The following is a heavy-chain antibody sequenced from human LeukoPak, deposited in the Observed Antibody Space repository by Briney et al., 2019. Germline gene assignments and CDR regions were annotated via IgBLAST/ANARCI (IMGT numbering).Heavy chain of an antibody. D-gene: IGHD1-14*01. CDR3: ASGQDTCKAGRK. CDR1: GASVTGGIYF. CDR2: IHPSGTV. Sequence: SETLSLTCSVSGASVTGGIYFWSWIRQHPGKGLEWIGHIHPSGTVYYNASLKSRLTTSLDTSKNLFSLNLRSVTVADTAVYYCASGQDTCKAGRKWGQGTLVTVSS. J-gene: IGHJ4*02. V-gene: IGHV4-31*03.